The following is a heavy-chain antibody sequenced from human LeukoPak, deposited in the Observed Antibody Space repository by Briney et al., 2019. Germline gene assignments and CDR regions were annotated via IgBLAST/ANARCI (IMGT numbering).Heavy chain of an antibody. V-gene: IGHV3-21*04. J-gene: IGHJ3*02. CDR1: GFTFSSYS. CDR2: ISSSSSYI. Sequence: GGSLRLSCAASGFTFSSYSMNWVRQAPGKGLEWVSSISSSSSYIYYADSVKGRFTISRDNSKNTLYLQMNSLRAEDTAVYYCAREQKIGAPGTVGFDIWGQGTMVTVSS. D-gene: IGHD6-13*01. CDR3: AREQKIGAPGTVGFDI.